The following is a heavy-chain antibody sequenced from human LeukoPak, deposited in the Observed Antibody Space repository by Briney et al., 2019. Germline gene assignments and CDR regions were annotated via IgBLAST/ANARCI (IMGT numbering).Heavy chain of an antibody. CDR2: IYYSGST. V-gene: IGHV4-59*01. J-gene: IGHJ6*03. D-gene: IGHD3-3*01. CDR1: GGSISSYY. Sequence: SETLSLTRTVSGGSISSYYWSWIRQPPGKGLEWIGYIYYSGSTNYNPSLKSRVTISVDTSKNQFSLKLSSVTVADTAVYYCARGDFWSGWEVWGKGTTVTVS. CDR3: ARGDFWSGWEV.